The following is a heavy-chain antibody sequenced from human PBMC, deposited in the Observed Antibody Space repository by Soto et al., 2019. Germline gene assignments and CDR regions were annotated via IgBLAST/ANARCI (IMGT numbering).Heavy chain of an antibody. D-gene: IGHD3-10*01. CDR2: IIPIFGTA. CDR3: AXWLGWSRGVDCYYGMDV. Sequence: SVKVSCKASGGTFSSCAISWVRQAPGQGLEWMGGIIPIFGTANYAQKFQGRVTITADKSTSTAYMELSSLRSEDTAVYYCAXWLGWSRGVDCYYGMDVWGQGTTVTVSS. V-gene: IGHV1-69*06. CDR1: GGTFSSCA. J-gene: IGHJ6*02.